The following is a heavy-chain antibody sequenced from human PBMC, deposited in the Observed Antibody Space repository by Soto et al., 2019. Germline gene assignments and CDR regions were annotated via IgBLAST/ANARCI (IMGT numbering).Heavy chain of an antibody. J-gene: IGHJ4*02. V-gene: IGHV1-3*01. Sequence: ASVKVSCKASGYIFTNYAIHWVRQAPGQRLEWMGWINAGNGKTKYSQNFQGRVTITRDTSASIAYMEVNGLRSEDTAVYYCAGGSDGYPIQLFYWGQGTLVTAPQ. CDR1: GYIFTNYA. D-gene: IGHD5-12*01. CDR2: INAGNGKT. CDR3: AGGSDGYPIQLFY.